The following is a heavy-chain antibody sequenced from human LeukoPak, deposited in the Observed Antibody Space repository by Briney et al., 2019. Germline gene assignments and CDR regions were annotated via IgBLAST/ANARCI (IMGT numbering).Heavy chain of an antibody. V-gene: IGHV3-53*01. CDR2: IHSGGST. CDR3: AKENQTTDLWWVDY. Sequence: GGSLRLSCAASHFIVSSNYMSWVRQAPGKGLEWVSVIHSGGSTSYADSVKGRFTISRDNSKNTLYLQMNSLRAEDTAVYYCAKENQTTDLWWVDYWGQGTLVTVSS. J-gene: IGHJ4*02. D-gene: IGHD2-21*01. CDR1: HFIVSSNY.